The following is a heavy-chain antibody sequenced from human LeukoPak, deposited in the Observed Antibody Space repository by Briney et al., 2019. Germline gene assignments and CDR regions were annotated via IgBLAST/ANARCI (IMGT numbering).Heavy chain of an antibody. CDR2: IYHSGST. Sequence: PSETLSLTCAVSGGSISNGGYSWSWIRQPPGKGLEWIGYIYHSGSTYYNPSLKSRVTISVDRSKNQFSLKLSSVTAADTAVYYCAKGSGSYWSNGMDVWGQGTTVTVSS. CDR3: AKGSGSYWSNGMDV. D-gene: IGHD3-10*01. CDR1: GGSISNGGYS. J-gene: IGHJ6*02. V-gene: IGHV4-30-2*01.